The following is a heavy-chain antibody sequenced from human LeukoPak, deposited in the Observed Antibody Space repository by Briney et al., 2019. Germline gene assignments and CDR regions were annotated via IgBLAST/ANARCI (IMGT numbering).Heavy chain of an antibody. Sequence: GSLRLSCAGSGFPFSSYPISWVRQPPGKGLEWIGEINHSGSTNYNPSLKSRVTISVDTSKNQFSLKLSSVTAADTAVYYCARRGSITIFGVVTDYYYYMDVWGKGTTVTVSS. D-gene: IGHD3-3*01. CDR3: ARRGSITIFGVVTDYYYYMDV. CDR1: GFPFSSYP. V-gene: IGHV4-34*01. CDR2: INHSGST. J-gene: IGHJ6*03.